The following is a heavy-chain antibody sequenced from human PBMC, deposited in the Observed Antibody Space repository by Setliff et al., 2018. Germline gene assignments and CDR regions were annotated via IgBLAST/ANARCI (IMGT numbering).Heavy chain of an antibody. J-gene: IGHJ6*02. CDR2: IYHSGST. D-gene: IGHD1-26*01. Sequence: KSSETLSLTCAVSGDSISSSNWWNWVRQPPGEGLEWIGEIYHSGSTKYNPSLKSRVTISVDKSKNQFSLKLSSVTAADTAVYYCARSSYSGSYLNVWGQGTTVTVSS. V-gene: IGHV4-4*02. CDR1: GDSISSSNW. CDR3: ARSSYSGSYLNV.